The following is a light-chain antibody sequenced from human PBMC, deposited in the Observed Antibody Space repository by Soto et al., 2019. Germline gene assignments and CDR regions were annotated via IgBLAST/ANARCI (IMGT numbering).Light chain of an antibody. CDR2: GAS. Sequence: EIVLTQSPGTLSLSPGERATLSCRASQSVSSSYLAWYQQKPGQAPRLLIYGASSRATGIPDRFSGSGSGTDXXLXXXXLEPXDFAXXXXXQYGSSPYTFGQGTKLEIK. V-gene: IGKV3-20*01. CDR1: QSVSSSY. CDR3: XQYGSSPYT. J-gene: IGKJ2*01.